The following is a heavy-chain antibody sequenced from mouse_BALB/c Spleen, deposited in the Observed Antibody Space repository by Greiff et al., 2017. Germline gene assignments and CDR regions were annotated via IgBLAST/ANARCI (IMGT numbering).Heavy chain of an antibody. CDR1: GYSITSDYA. D-gene: IGHD2-1*01. Sequence: ESGPGLVKPSQSLSLTCTVTGYSITSDYAWNWIRQFPGNKLEWMGYISYSGSTSYNPSLKSRISITRDTSKNQFFLQLNSVTTEDTATYYCARRTIYYGNYPWYFDVWGAGTTVTVSS. J-gene: IGHJ1*01. CDR3: ARRTIYYGNYPWYFDV. CDR2: ISYSGST. V-gene: IGHV3-2*02.